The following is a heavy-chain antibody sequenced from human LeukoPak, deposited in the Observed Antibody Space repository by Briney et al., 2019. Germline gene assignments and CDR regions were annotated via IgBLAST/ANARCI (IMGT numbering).Heavy chain of an antibody. CDR1: GFTFDDYA. CDR2: ISWNSGSI. CDR3: AKDNEKERYGDFFSPDY. Sequence: HTGGSLRLSCAASGFTFDDYAMHWVRQAPGKGLEWVSGISWNSGSIGYADSVKGRFTISRDNAKNSLYLQMNSLRAEDTALYYCAKDNEKERYGDFFSPDYWGQGTLVTVSS. V-gene: IGHV3-9*01. D-gene: IGHD4-17*01. J-gene: IGHJ4*02.